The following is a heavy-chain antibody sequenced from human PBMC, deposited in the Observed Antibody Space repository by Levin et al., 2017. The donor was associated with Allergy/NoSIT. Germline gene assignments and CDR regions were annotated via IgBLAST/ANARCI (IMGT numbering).Heavy chain of an antibody. Sequence: GGSLRLSCAASGFTFSTYGMHWVRQAPGKGLEWVAVIWYDGSNKNYADSVKGRFTISRDNSKNTLYLQMNSLRAEDTAVYYCARDDSSGTRYFDYWGQGTLVTVSS. CDR1: GFTFSTYG. J-gene: IGHJ4*02. CDR3: ARDDSSGTRYFDY. CDR2: IWYDGSNK. V-gene: IGHV3-33*01. D-gene: IGHD3-22*01.